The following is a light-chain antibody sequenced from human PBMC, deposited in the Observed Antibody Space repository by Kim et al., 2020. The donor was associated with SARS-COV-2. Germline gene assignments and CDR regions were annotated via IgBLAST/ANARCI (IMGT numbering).Light chain of an antibody. J-gene: IGKJ1*01. CDR1: QNIRNY. V-gene: IGKV3-11*01. Sequence: LFPGGRAAPSCRANQNIRNYLAWYQQKPGLAPRVLIYDASNRATDIPARFSGSGSGTDFTLTISSLEPEDSAVYYCQQRSDWPRTFGQGTKVDIK. CDR3: QQRSDWPRT. CDR2: DAS.